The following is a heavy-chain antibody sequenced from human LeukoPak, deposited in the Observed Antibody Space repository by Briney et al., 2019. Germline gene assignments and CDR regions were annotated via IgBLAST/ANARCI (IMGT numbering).Heavy chain of an antibody. J-gene: IGHJ4*02. Sequence: GGSLRLSCAASGFTFSSYGMHWVRQAPGKGLEWVANIKQDGSEKYYVDSVKGRFTISRDNAKNSLFLQMNSLRAEDTAVYYCARSGKWEPYDYWGQGTLVTVSS. CDR2: IKQDGSEK. V-gene: IGHV3-7*01. CDR1: GFTFSSYG. D-gene: IGHD1-26*01. CDR3: ARSGKWEPYDY.